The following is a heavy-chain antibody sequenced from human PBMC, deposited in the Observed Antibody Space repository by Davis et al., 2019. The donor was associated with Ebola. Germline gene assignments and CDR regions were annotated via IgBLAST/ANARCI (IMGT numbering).Heavy chain of an antibody. CDR1: GFTFSSYA. J-gene: IGHJ4*02. CDR3: AKDTSVGATCEY. V-gene: IGHV3-30-3*01. D-gene: IGHD1-26*01. Sequence: PGGSLRLSCAASGFTFSSYAMHWVRQAPGKGLEWVAVISYDGSNKYYADSVKGRFTISRDNSKNTLYLQMNSLRAEDTAVYYCAKDTSVGATCEYWGQGTLVTVSS. CDR2: ISYDGSNK.